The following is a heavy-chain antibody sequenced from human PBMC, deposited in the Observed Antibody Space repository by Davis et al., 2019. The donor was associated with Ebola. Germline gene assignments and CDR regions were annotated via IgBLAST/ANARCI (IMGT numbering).Heavy chain of an antibody. CDR3: ASQGHYCSSTSCYLDY. Sequence: SVKVSCKASGGTFSSYAISWVRQAPGQGLEWMGGIIPIFGTANYAQKFQGRVTITADESTSTAYMELSSLRSEDTAVYYCASQGHYCSSTSCYLDYWGQGTLVTVSS. J-gene: IGHJ4*02. V-gene: IGHV1-69*13. CDR2: IIPIFGTA. D-gene: IGHD2-2*01. CDR1: GGTFSSYA.